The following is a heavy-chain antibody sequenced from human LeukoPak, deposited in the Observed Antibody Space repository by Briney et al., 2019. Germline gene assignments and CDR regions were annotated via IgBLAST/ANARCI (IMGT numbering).Heavy chain of an antibody. V-gene: IGHV4-4*07. CDR2: IYTSGST. CDR3: ARDMNLPSFTFGGVIVSNWFDP. J-gene: IGHJ5*02. Sequence: SETLSLTCTVSGGSISSYYWSWIRQPAGKGLEWIGRIYTSGSTNYNPSLKSRVTMSVDTSKNQFSLKLSSVTAADTAVYYCARDMNLPSFTFGGVIVSNWFDPWGQGTLVTVSS. D-gene: IGHD3-16*02. CDR1: GGSISSYY.